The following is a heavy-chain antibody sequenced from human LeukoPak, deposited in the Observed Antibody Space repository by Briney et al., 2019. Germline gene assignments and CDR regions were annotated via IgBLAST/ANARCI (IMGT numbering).Heavy chain of an antibody. V-gene: IGHV3-21*01. CDR1: GFKFSTYS. CDR3: ARDHRMIQYCSSTSCYDYNWFDP. Sequence: GGSLKLSCAASGFKFSTYSMNWVRQAPGKGLEWVASITSPVGHIYYADSLKGRITISRDNAKNSLYLQMNSLRAEDTAVYYCARDHRMIQYCSSTSCYDYNWFDPWGQGTLVTVSS. J-gene: IGHJ5*02. D-gene: IGHD2-2*01. CDR2: ITSPVGHI.